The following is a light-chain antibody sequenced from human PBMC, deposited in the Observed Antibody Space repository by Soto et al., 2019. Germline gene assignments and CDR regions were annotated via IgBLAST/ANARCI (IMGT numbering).Light chain of an antibody. CDR3: SSYTSTITLV. Sequence: QSALTQPASVSGSPGQSITISCTGTSSDVGGYAYVSWYQHHPGKAPKLMIYEVSNRPSGVSSRFSGSKSGNTASLTISGLLAEDEADYYCSSYTSTITLVFCGGTKLTVL. J-gene: IGLJ2*01. CDR1: SSDVGGYAY. V-gene: IGLV2-14*01. CDR2: EVS.